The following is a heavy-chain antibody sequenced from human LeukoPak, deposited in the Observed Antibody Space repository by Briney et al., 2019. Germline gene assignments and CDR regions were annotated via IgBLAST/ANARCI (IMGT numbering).Heavy chain of an antibody. V-gene: IGHV3-48*01. D-gene: IGHD7-27*01. CDR2: IRSSRSTI. CDR1: GFTFRTYS. J-gene: IGHJ3*02. Sequence: GGSLRLSCAASGFTFRTYSMNWVRQAPGKGLEWLSYIRSSRSTIFYADSVKGRFTISRDNAKNSLYLQMNSLRAEDSAVYYCARDGLNVWGAFDIWGQGTMVTVSS. CDR3: ARDGLNVWGAFDI.